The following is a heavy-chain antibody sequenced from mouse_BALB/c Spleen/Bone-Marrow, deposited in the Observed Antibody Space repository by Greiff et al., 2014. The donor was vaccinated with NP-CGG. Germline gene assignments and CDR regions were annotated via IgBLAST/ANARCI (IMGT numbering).Heavy chain of an antibody. J-gene: IGHJ1*01. CDR3: ARVYHWYLDV. Sequence: QVQLKESGPGLVAPSQSLSITCTVSGFSLTSYGVHWVRQPPGKGLEWLGAIWAGGSKNYNSALMSRLSISKDNTKSQVFIKMNSLQTEDTAMYYCARVYHWYLDVWGAGTTVTVSS. CDR2: IWAGGSK. CDR1: GFSLTSYG. D-gene: IGHD2-3*01. V-gene: IGHV2-9*02.